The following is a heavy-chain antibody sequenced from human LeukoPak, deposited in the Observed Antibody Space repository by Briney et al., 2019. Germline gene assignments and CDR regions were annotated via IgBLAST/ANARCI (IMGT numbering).Heavy chain of an antibody. V-gene: IGHV3-33*01. CDR1: GFTFSSYG. Sequence: PGGSLRLSCAASGFTFSSYGMHWVRQAPGKGLEWVAVIWYDGSNKYYADSVKGRFTISRDNSKNTLYLQMNSLRAEDTAVYYCAREGPGIAVAGLYFDHWGQGTLVTVSS. D-gene: IGHD6-19*01. CDR2: IWYDGSNK. J-gene: IGHJ4*02. CDR3: AREGPGIAVAGLYFDH.